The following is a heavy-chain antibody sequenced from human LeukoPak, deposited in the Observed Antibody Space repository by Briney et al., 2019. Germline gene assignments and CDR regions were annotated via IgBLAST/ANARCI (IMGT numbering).Heavy chain of an antibody. Sequence: GGSLRLSCAASGFTFSSYGMHWVRQAPGKGLEWVAVISYDGSNKYYADSVKGRFTISRDNSKNTLYLQMNSLRAEDTAVYYCAKDISYYYDSSGNDAFDIWGQGTVVTVSS. CDR2: ISYDGSNK. J-gene: IGHJ3*02. CDR1: GFTFSSYG. CDR3: AKDISYYYDSSGNDAFDI. V-gene: IGHV3-30*18. D-gene: IGHD3-22*01.